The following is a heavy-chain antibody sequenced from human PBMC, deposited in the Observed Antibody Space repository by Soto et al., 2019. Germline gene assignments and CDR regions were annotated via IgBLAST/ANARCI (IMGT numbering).Heavy chain of an antibody. V-gene: IGHV1-18*01. D-gene: IGHD3-16*01. CDR1: GYTFTKYG. CDR3: AREMAGLGGEYDY. CDR2: ISGSSGNA. Sequence: QVQQVQSGAEVKNPGASVKVSCKTSGYTFTKYGVGWVRQAPGHGLEWMGWISGSSGNANYAEKVQGRITLTTDTSTSTAYIELRSLRSDDTAVYYCAREMAGLGGEYDYWGQGTLVTVSS. J-gene: IGHJ4*02.